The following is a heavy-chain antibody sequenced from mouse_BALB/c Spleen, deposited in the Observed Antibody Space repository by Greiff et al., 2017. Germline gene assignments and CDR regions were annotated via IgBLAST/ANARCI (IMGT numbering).Heavy chain of an antibody. CDR2: IDPANGNT. CDR1: GFNIKDTY. J-gene: IGHJ2*01. CDR3: ARRSGSSY. V-gene: IGHV14-3*02. Sequence: EVQLQESGAELVKPGASVKLSCTASGFNIKDTYMHWVKQRPEQGLEWIGRIDPANGNTKYDPKFQGKATITADTSSNTAYLQLSSLTSEDTAVYYCARRSGSSYWGQGTTLTVSS. D-gene: IGHD1-1*01.